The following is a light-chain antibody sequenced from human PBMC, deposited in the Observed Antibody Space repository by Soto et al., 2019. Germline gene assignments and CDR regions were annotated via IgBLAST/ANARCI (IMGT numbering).Light chain of an antibody. Sequence: DIQMTQSPSTLAASLGDRVTITCRASQSISNWLAWYQQKPGKAPTLLIYDVARLESGGPSRLSGSGSGTEFTLTISSLHPDDSPTYYCQQYGTYYTFGQGTKVDIK. J-gene: IGKJ2*01. CDR2: DVA. CDR1: QSISNW. CDR3: QQYGTYYT. V-gene: IGKV1-5*01.